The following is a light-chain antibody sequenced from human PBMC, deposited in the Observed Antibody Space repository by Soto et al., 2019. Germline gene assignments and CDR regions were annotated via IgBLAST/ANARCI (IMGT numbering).Light chain of an antibody. CDR1: QSVSSSY. Sequence: EIVLTQSPGTLSLSPGERATLSCRASQSVSSSYLAWYQQKLGQAPRLLIYGASNRATGTPDRFSGSGSGKDFSLTISRLEPEDFAVYYCQQYSASPLTFGGGTKVDIK. CDR3: QQYSASPLT. CDR2: GAS. V-gene: IGKV3-20*01. J-gene: IGKJ4*01.